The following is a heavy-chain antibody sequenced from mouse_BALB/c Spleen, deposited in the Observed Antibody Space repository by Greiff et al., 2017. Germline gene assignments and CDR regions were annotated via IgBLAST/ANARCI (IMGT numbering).Heavy chain of an antibody. D-gene: IGHD2-4*01. CDR1: GFTFSDYY. Sequence: DVKLVESGGGLVKPGGSLKLSCAASGFTFSDYYMYWVRQTPEKRLEWVATISDGGSYTYYPDSVKGRFTISRDNAKNNLYLQMSSLKSEDTAMYYCASRDYDGPFAYWGQGTLVTVSA. V-gene: IGHV5-4*02. CDR2: ISDGGSYT. CDR3: ASRDYDGPFAY. J-gene: IGHJ3*01.